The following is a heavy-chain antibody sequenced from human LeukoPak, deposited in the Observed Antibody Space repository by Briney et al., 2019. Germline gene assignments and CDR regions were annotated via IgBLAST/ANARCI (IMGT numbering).Heavy chain of an antibody. V-gene: IGHV3-23*01. CDR3: AKDHRFAISAFDY. CDR2: ISGSGGST. Sequence: GGSLRRSCAASGVTFSSYAMSWVRQAPGKGLEWVSAISGSGGSTYYADSVKGRFTISRDNSKNTLYLQMNSLRAEDTAVYYCAKDHRFAISAFDYWGQGTLVTVSS. J-gene: IGHJ4*02. D-gene: IGHD3-3*01. CDR1: GVTFSSYA.